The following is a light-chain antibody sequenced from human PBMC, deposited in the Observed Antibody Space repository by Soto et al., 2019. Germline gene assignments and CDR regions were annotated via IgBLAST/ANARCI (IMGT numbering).Light chain of an antibody. J-gene: IGKJ2*01. CDR1: QIISSTY. CDR2: GAS. V-gene: IGKV3-20*01. Sequence: DIVLTQSPGTLSLSPGERATLSCRASQIISSTYLGWYQQKPGQAPRLLIYGASSRATGIPDRFSGSGSGNDFTLTISRLGPEDFAVYYCQHYGTSLYTFCPGTKLEIK. CDR3: QHYGTSLYT.